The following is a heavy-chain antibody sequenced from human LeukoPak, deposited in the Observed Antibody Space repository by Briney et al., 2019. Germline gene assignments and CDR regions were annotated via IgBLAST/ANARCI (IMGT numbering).Heavy chain of an antibody. CDR2: INPNSGGT. CDR3: ARDHDWGVDY. Sequence: GASVKVSCKASGYTFTGYYIQWVRQAPGQGLEWMGWINPNSGGTNYAQKFQGRVTMTRDTSISTAYMELSRLRSDDTAVYYCARDHDWGVDYWGQGTLVTVSS. CDR1: GYTFTGYY. D-gene: IGHD7-27*01. J-gene: IGHJ4*02. V-gene: IGHV1-2*02.